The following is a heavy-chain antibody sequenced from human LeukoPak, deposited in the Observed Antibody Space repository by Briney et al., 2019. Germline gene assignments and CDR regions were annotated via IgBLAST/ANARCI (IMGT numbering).Heavy chain of an antibody. CDR3: ARHYYDSSGYYSFDS. CDR1: SGSINSDSHY. CDR2: IYYSGST. Sequence: PSETLSLTCTVSSGSINSDSHYWGWIRQPPGKGLEWIGSIYYSGSTYYNPSLKSRVTISVDTSKNQFSLKLSSVTAADAAVYYCARHYYDSSGYYSFDSWGQGTLVTVSS. J-gene: IGHJ4*02. D-gene: IGHD3-22*01. V-gene: IGHV4-39*01.